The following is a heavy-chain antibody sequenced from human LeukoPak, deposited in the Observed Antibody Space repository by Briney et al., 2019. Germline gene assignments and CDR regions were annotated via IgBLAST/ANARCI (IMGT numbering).Heavy chain of an antibody. CDR1: GFTFSTYS. V-gene: IGHV3-7*04. CDR2: IKYDGSEK. CDR3: ARAEGYSSALYFVY. J-gene: IGHJ4*02. Sequence: GGSLRLSCAASGFTFSTYSMTWVRQAPGKGLEWVANIKYDGSEKYYADPVRGRFTISRDNAKNSLYLQMNSLRAEDTAVYFCARAEGYSSALYFVYWGQGTLVTVSS. D-gene: IGHD5-18*01.